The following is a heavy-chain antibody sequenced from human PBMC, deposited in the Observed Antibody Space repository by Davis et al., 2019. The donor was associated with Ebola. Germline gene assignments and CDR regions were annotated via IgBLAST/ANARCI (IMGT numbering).Heavy chain of an antibody. CDR2: INHSGST. J-gene: IGHJ6*02. D-gene: IGHD6-13*01. V-gene: IGHV4-34*01. Sequence: MPGGSLRLSCTVSGGSISGYYWSWIRQPPGKGLEWIGEINHSGSTNYNPSLKSRVTISVDTSKNQFSLKLSSVTAADTAVYYCARQPYSSSWYNYYGMDVWGQGTTVTVSS. CDR3: ARQPYSSSWYNYYGMDV. CDR1: GGSISGYY.